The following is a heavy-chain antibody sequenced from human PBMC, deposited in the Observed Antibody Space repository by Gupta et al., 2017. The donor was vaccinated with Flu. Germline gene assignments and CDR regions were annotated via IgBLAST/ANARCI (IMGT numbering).Heavy chain of an antibody. Sequence: QVQLVESGGGVVQPGRSLRLSCAASGFTFSRYGMHWVRQAPGKGLEWVAVISYDGNDEYFADSVKGRFTISRDQSKNTVFLHMNSLIVEDTAVYYCAKDLQQQLGVAWFDPWGQGTLVTVSS. CDR2: ISYDGNDE. CDR3: AKDLQQQLGVAWFDP. V-gene: IGHV3-30*18. J-gene: IGHJ5*02. D-gene: IGHD6-13*01. CDR1: GFTFSRYG.